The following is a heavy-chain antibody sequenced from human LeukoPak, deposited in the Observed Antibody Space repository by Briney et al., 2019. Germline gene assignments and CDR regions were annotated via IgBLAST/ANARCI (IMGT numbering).Heavy chain of an antibody. Sequence: PGRSLRLSCAASGFTFGDYAMHWVRQAPGKGLEWVSGISWNSGSIGYADSVKGRFTISRDKAKKSLYLDMNNLRAEDTASYYCAKGDCSSTRCFLYSWGQGTLLTVSS. J-gene: IGHJ4*02. CDR3: AKGDCSSTRCFLYS. V-gene: IGHV3-9*01. D-gene: IGHD2-2*01. CDR1: GFTFGDYA. CDR2: ISWNSGSI.